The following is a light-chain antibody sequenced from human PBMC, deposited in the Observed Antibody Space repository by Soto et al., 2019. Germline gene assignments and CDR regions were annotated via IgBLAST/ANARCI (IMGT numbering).Light chain of an antibody. CDR3: QQYNNWPPCT. CDR2: GAA. V-gene: IGKV3-15*01. Sequence: EIVMTQSPATLSVSPGERATLSCRASQSVSSNLACYQQKPGQAPRLLIYGAATRATGIPARFSVSGSGTEFTLTISSLQAEDFAVYYCQQYNNWPPCTFGQGTKVEIK. CDR1: QSVSSN. J-gene: IGKJ1*01.